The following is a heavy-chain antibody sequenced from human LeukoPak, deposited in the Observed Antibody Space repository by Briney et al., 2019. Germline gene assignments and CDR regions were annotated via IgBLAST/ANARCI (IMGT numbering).Heavy chain of an antibody. V-gene: IGHV3-48*01. CDR2: ISSSSSTI. Sequence: GGSLRLSCAASGFTFSSYSMNWVRQAPGKGLEWVSYISSSSSTIYYADSVKGRFTISRDISKNTLYLQMNSLRSEDTAVYYCAKLVGATTNFWGQGTLVTVSS. D-gene: IGHD1-26*01. CDR1: GFTFSSYS. CDR3: AKLVGATTNF. J-gene: IGHJ4*02.